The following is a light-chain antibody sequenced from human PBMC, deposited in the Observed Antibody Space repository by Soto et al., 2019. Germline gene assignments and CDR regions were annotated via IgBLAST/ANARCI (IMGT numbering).Light chain of an antibody. Sequence: EIQMTQSPSCLYACVGDGVNMXCQASHKINNHFIWYQQRKGRAPKLLIYYASNLEAGVTSMFRGSGYGKDFNFTISRLQPEDIATYECQQYENLPTFGQGTRLEIK. CDR1: HKINNH. CDR2: YAS. V-gene: IGKV1-33*01. CDR3: QQYENLPT. J-gene: IGKJ5*01.